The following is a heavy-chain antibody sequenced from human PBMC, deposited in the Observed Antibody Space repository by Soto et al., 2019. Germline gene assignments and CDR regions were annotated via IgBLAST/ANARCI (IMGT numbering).Heavy chain of an antibody. CDR1: GYSFSDYF. Sequence: ASVKVSFKPSGYSFSDYFIQWVRQAPGQGLEWVAWINPKTAATNYAKKFQGRVSVTWDTSSTTAYMKLNRLRPDDTAVNYCASRKWGRNYYNGMDVWG. V-gene: IGHV1-2*02. CDR3: ASRKWGRNYYNGMDV. J-gene: IGHJ6*02. D-gene: IGHD1-26*01. CDR2: INPKTAAT.